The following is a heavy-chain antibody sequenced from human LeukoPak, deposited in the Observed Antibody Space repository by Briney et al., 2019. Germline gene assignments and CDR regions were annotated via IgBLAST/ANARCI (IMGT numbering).Heavy chain of an antibody. Sequence: SETLSLTCTVSGGSISSYYWSWIRQPAGKGLEWIGRIYISETTIYNPSLRSRVTMSVDTSKNQFSLKLSSVTAADTAVYYCARGPPDCSSTSCYAFDAFDIWGQGTMVTVSS. J-gene: IGHJ3*02. CDR2: IYISETT. CDR1: GGSISSYY. V-gene: IGHV4-4*07. D-gene: IGHD2-2*01. CDR3: ARGPPDCSSTSCYAFDAFDI.